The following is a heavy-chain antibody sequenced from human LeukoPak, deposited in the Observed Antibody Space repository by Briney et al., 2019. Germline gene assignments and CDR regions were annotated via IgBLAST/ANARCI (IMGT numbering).Heavy chain of an antibody. CDR3: AKRLYTSSWAPDDY. CDR2: IKQDGGEK. V-gene: IGHV3-7*03. Sequence: GGSLRLSCAASGFTFSSYWMSWVRQAPGKGLEWVANIKQDGGEKYYVDSVKGRFTISRDNAKNSLYLQMNSLRAEDTAIYYCAKRLYTSSWAPDDYWGQGTLVTVSS. CDR1: GFTFSSYW. D-gene: IGHD6-13*01. J-gene: IGHJ4*02.